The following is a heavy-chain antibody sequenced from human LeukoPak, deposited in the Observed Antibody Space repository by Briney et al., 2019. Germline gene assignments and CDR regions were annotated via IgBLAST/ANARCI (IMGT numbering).Heavy chain of an antibody. D-gene: IGHD2-15*01. CDR1: GFTFSDYW. V-gene: IGHV3-7*01. Sequence: GGSLRLSCAASGFTFSDYWMSWVRQTLGKGLEWVANINKDGSKIYYVDSVKGRFTISRDNAKNSLFLQMDSLRAEDTAIYYCARDGSCFDYWGQGMQVTVSS. CDR3: ARDGSCFDY. J-gene: IGHJ4*02. CDR2: INKDGSKI.